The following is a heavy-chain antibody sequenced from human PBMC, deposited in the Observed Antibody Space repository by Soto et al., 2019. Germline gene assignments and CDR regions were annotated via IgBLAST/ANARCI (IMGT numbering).Heavy chain of an antibody. D-gene: IGHD6-13*01. J-gene: IGHJ4*02. V-gene: IGHV4-34*01. CDR2: INHSGST. CDR3: ARSQQLVRGMDY. Sequence: QVQLQQWGAGLLKPSETLSLPCAVYGGSFSGYYWSWIRQPPGKGLEWIGEINHSGSTNYNPSLKRRVTISVETSNNQFSLELSSVTAADTAVDYCARSQQLVRGMDYWGQGTMVTVSS. CDR1: GGSFSGYY.